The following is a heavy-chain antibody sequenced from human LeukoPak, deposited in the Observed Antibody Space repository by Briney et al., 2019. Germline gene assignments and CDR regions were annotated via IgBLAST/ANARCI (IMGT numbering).Heavy chain of an antibody. CDR1: GFTFSGSA. CDR2: IRSKANSYAT. D-gene: IGHD6-13*01. Sequence: PGGSLRLSCAASGFTFSGSAMHWVRQASGKGLEWVGRIRSKANSYATAYAASVKGRFTISRDDSKNTADLQMNSLKTEDTAVYYCTSRTTYSSWFDYWGQGTLVTVSS. V-gene: IGHV3-73*01. J-gene: IGHJ4*02. CDR3: TSRTTYSSWFDY.